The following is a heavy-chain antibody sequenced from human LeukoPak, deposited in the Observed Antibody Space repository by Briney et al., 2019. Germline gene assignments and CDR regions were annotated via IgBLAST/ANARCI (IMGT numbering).Heavy chain of an antibody. D-gene: IGHD2-21*01. CDR3: ARGFSYHSPLPPYSDY. CDR1: GFTFSTYA. Sequence: GGSLRLSCTASGFTFSTYAMSWVRQAPGKGLEWVSAIGVSGYSTYYADSVKGRFTISRDNSKNTLYLQMSSLRAEDTAVYYCARGFSYHSPLPPYSDYWGQGTLVTVSS. V-gene: IGHV3-23*01. CDR2: IGVSGYST. J-gene: IGHJ4*02.